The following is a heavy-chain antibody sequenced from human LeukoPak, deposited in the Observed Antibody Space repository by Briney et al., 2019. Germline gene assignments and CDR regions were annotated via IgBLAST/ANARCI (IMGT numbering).Heavy chain of an antibody. Sequence: SETLSLTCTVSGGSISSYYWSWIRQPAGKGLEWIGRIYTSGSTDYNPSLKSRVTMSVDTSKNQFSLKLSSVTAADTAVYYCARVGSGIAAAGIIEYWGQGTLVTVSS. CDR1: GGSISSYY. V-gene: IGHV4-4*07. J-gene: IGHJ4*02. CDR3: ARVGSGIAAAGIIEY. CDR2: IYTSGST. D-gene: IGHD6-13*01.